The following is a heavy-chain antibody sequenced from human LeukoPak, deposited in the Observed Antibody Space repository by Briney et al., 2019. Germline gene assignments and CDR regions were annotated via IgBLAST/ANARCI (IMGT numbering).Heavy chain of an antibody. Sequence: GASVKVSCKASGYTFTSYGISWVRQAPGQGLEWMGWISAYNGNTNYAQKLQGRVTMTIDTSTSTAYMELRSLRSDDTAVYYCARGVVVPAAILPSNYYYYYYMDVWGKGTTVTVSS. J-gene: IGHJ6*03. D-gene: IGHD2-2*02. CDR3: ARGVVVPAAILPSNYYYYYYMDV. CDR1: GYTFTSYG. V-gene: IGHV1-18*01. CDR2: ISAYNGNT.